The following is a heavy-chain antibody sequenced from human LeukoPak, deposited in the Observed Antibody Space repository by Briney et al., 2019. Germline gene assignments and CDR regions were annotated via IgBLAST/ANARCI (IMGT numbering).Heavy chain of an antibody. CDR3: ARDRGIRDYFDY. Sequence: SETLSLTCTVSGGSISSSSYYWGWIRQPPGKGLEWIGSIYYSGSTYYNPSLKSRVTISVDTSKNQFSLKLSSVTAADTAVYYCARDRGIRDYFDYWGQGTLVTVSS. J-gene: IGHJ4*02. D-gene: IGHD3-3*02. CDR2: IYYSGST. V-gene: IGHV4-39*07. CDR1: GGSISSSSYY.